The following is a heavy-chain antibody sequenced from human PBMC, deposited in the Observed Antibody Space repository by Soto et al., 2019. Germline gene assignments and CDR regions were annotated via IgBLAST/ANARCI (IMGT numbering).Heavy chain of an antibody. D-gene: IGHD3-16*01. V-gene: IGHV1-2*04. CDR3: ARDLGGGYGSPFDY. CDR1: GYTFTGYY. CDR2: INPNSGGT. J-gene: IGHJ4*02. Sequence: PVEVSSKASGYTFTGYYMHWVRQAPGQGLEWMGWINPNSGGTNYAQKFQGWVTMTRDTSISTAYMELSRLRSDDTAVYYCARDLGGGYGSPFDYWGQGTLVTVSS.